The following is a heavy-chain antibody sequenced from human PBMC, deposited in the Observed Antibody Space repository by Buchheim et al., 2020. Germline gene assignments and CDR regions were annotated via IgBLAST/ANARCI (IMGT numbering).Heavy chain of an antibody. CDR2: IKQDGSVK. D-gene: IGHD2-15*01. CDR3: ARDQQCSGGICHFDY. J-gene: IGHJ4*02. Sequence: EVQLVESGGGLVQPGGSLRLSCAASGFTFSSYWMRWVRQAPGKGLEWVANIKQDGSVKYYVDSVKGRFTVSRDNARDSLYLQMSSLRVEDTAVYYCARDQQCSGGICHFDYWGQGTL. CDR1: GFTFSSYW. V-gene: IGHV3-7*01.